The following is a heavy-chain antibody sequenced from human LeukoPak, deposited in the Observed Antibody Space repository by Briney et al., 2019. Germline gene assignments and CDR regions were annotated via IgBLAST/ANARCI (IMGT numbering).Heavy chain of an antibody. V-gene: IGHV3-48*03. Sequence: PGGSLRLSCVASGFTFNSYEMNWVRQAPGKGLEWVAYIYSSGTTIYYADSVKGRFTISRDNAKNSLYLQMNSLRAEDTAIYYCARGTWALLAWGQGTLVTVSS. J-gene: IGHJ4*02. CDR1: GFTFNSYE. CDR2: IYSSGTTI. CDR3: ARGTWALLA. D-gene: IGHD1-7*01.